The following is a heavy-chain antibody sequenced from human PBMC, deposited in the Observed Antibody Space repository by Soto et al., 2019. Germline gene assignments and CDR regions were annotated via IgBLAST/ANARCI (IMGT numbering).Heavy chain of an antibody. CDR3: VRTTYFSDSSGYTRCFDY. D-gene: IGHD3-22*01. V-gene: IGHV1-58*01. CDR1: GFTFTSSA. CDR2: TVVGSGNT. J-gene: IGHJ4*02. Sequence: SVKVSCKASGFTFTSSAVQWVRQARGQRLEWIGWTVVGSGNTNYAQKFQERVTITRDMSTSTAYMELSSLRSEDTAVYYCVRTTYFSDSSGYTRCFDYWGQGTLVTVSS.